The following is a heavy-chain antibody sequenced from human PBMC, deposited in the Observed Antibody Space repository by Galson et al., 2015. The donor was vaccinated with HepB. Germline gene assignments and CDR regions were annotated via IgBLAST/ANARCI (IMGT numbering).Heavy chain of an antibody. J-gene: IGHJ4*02. CDR1: RYTFTKFG. V-gene: IGHV1-18*01. D-gene: IGHD5-24*01. Sequence: SVKVSCKAYRYTFTKFGISWVRQAPGQGLEWMGWINPYNGNTNYAQRFQGRVIMTTDISTSTAYMELRSLRSDDTAVYYCARGGIATIGGPTFAYWGQGTLVTVSS. CDR2: INPYNGNT. CDR3: ARGGIATIGGPTFAY.